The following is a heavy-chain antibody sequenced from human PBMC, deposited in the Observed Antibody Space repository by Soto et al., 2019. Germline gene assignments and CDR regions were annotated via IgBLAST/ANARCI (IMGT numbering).Heavy chain of an antibody. V-gene: IGHV1-18*04. CDR3: ARENSEEDCGSGYYPDGMDV. CDR2: ISAYNGNT. CDR1: GYTFTSYG. D-gene: IGHD3-3*01. J-gene: IGHJ6*02. Sequence: QVQLVQSGAEVKKPGASVKVSCKAAGYTFTSYGISWVRQAPGQGLEWMGWISAYNGNTNYAQKLQGRVTMTTDTSTSTGYMELRSLRSDDTAVYYCARENSEEDCGSGYYPDGMDVWGQGTTVTVSS.